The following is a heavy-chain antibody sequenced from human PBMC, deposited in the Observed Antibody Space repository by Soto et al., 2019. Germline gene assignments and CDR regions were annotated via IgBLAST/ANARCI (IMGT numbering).Heavy chain of an antibody. CDR2: IWYDGSNK. CDR1: GFTFSSYG. Sequence: GGSLRLSCAASGFTFSSYGMHWVRQAPGKGLEWVAVIWYDGSNKYYADSVKGRFTISRDNSKNTLYLQMNSLRAEDTAVYYCARDNRCTNGVCSNYYYYYYMDVWGKGTTVTVYS. V-gene: IGHV3-33*01. J-gene: IGHJ6*03. CDR3: ARDNRCTNGVCSNYYYYYYMDV. D-gene: IGHD2-8*01.